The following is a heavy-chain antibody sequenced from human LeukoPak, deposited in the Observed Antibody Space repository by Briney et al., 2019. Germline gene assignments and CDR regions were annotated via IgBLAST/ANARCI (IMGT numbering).Heavy chain of an antibody. CDR3: ARGQAWFGELLYGVDY. V-gene: IGHV4-59*01. Sequence: PSETLSLTCTVSGGSISSYYWSWIRQPPGKGLEWIGYIYYSGSTNYNPSLKSRVTISVDTSKNQFSLKLSSVTAADTAVYYCARGQAWFGELLYGVDYWGQGTLVTVSS. CDR1: GGSISSYY. J-gene: IGHJ4*02. CDR2: IYYSGST. D-gene: IGHD3-10*01.